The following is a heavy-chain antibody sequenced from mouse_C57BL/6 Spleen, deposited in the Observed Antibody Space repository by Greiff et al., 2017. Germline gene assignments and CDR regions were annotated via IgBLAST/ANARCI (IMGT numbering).Heavy chain of an antibody. Sequence: QVQLQQSGPELVKPGASVKLSCKASGYTFTSYDINWVKQRPGQGLAWIGWIYPRDGSTKYNEKFKGKATVTVDTSSSTAYMELHSLTSEDSAVYFCAREDYGNYGYFDVWGTGTTVTVSS. D-gene: IGHD2-1*01. CDR3: AREDYGNYGYFDV. CDR2: IYPRDGST. J-gene: IGHJ1*03. V-gene: IGHV1-85*01. CDR1: GYTFTSYD.